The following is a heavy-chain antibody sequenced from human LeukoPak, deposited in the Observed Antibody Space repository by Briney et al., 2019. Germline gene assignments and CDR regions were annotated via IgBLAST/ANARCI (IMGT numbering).Heavy chain of an antibody. CDR1: GGTFSSYA. CDR3: ARRDYDFWSGYYTGMGYYMDV. Sequence: SVKVSCKASGGTFSSYAISWVRQAPGQGLEWMGGIIPIFGIANYAQKFQGRVTITADESTSTAYMELSSLRSEDTAVYYCARRDYDFWSGYYTGMGYYMDVWGKGTTVTVSS. D-gene: IGHD3-3*01. CDR2: IIPIFGIA. J-gene: IGHJ6*03. V-gene: IGHV1-69*13.